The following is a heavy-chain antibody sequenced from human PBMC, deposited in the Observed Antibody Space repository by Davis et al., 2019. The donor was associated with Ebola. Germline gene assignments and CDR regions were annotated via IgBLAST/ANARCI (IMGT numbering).Heavy chain of an antibody. D-gene: IGHD3-16*02. V-gene: IGHV4-34*01. CDR3: ARGQYDYIWGSHRFGNYNWFDP. Sequence: SETLSLTCTVSGGSISSYYWSWIRQPPGKGLEWIGEINHSGSTNYNPSLKSRVTISVDTSKNQFSLKLSSVTAADTAVYYCARGQYDYIWGSHRFGNYNWFDPWGQGTLVTVSS. CDR2: INHSGST. J-gene: IGHJ5*02. CDR1: GGSISSYY.